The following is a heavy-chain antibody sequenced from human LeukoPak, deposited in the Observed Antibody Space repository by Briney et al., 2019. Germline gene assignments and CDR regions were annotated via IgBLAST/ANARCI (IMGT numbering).Heavy chain of an antibody. J-gene: IGHJ4*02. CDR1: GGSFSGYY. D-gene: IGHD3-22*01. V-gene: IGHV4-34*01. CDR3: ARGGYYYDSSGYIDY. CDR2: INHSGST. Sequence: SETLSLTCAVYGGSFSGYYWSWIRQPPGKGLEWIGEINHSGSTNYNPSLKSRVTISVDTSKNQFSLKLSSVTAADTAVYYCARGGYYYDSSGYIDYWGQGTLVTVSS.